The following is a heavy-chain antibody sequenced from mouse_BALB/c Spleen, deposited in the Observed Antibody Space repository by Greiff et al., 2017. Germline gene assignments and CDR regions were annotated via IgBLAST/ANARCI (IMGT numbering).Heavy chain of an antibody. CDR2: IYPGSGNT. V-gene: IGHV1-77*01. CDR3: ARRATVVFDY. D-gene: IGHD1-1*01. J-gene: IGHJ2*01. CDR1: GYTFTDYY. Sequence: QVQLKQSGAELARPGASVKLSCKASGYTFTDYYINWVKQRTGQGLEWIGEIYPGSGNTYYNEKFKGKATLTADKSSSTAYMQLSSLTSEDSAVYCCARRATVVFDYWGQGTTLTVSS.